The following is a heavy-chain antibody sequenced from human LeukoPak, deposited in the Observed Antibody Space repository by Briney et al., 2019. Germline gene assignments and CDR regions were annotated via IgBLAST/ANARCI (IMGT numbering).Heavy chain of an antibody. J-gene: IGHJ4*02. CDR2: IIPIFGTA. Sequence: ASVNVSCKASGGTFSSYAISWVRLAPGQGLEWMGGIIPIFGTANYAQKFQGRVTITADESTSTAYMELSSLRSEDTAVYYCATQEWELLGILGYWGQGTLVTVSS. V-gene: IGHV1-69*13. CDR1: GGTFSSYA. CDR3: ATQEWELLGILGY. D-gene: IGHD1-26*01.